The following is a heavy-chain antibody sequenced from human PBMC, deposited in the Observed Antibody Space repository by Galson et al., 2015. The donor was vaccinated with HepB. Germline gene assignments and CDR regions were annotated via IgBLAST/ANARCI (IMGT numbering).Heavy chain of an antibody. CDR2: IIPIFGTA. D-gene: IGHD2/OR15-2a*01. Sequence: PVKVSCKASGGTFSSYAISWVRQAPGQGLEWMGGIIPIFGTANYAQKFQGRVTITADESTSTAYMELSSLRSEDTAVYYCARAPSAIIVKYFDLWGRGTLVTVSS. J-gene: IGHJ2*01. CDR1: GGTFSSYA. V-gene: IGHV1-69*13. CDR3: ARAPSAIIVKYFDL.